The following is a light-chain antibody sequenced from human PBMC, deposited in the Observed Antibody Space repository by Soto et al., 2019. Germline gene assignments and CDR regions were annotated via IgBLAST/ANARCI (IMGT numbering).Light chain of an antibody. J-gene: IGLJ2*01. CDR1: SGSIASND. Sequence: NFMLTQPHSVSESPGKTVTISCTHSSGSIASNDVQWYQQRPGSAPTTVIYENNQRPSGVPDRFSGSTDGSSNSASLTISGLQTEDEADYYCQSYDRSTVVFGGGTKLTVL. CDR2: ENN. CDR3: QSYDRSTVV. V-gene: IGLV6-57*04.